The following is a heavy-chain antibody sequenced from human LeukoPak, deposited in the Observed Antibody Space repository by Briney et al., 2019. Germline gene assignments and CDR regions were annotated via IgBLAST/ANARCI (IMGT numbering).Heavy chain of an antibody. D-gene: IGHD1-1*01. CDR1: GFTFSSYE. Sequence: PGGSLRLSCAASGFTFSSYEMNWVRQAPGKGLEWVSYISSSGSTIYYADSVKGRFTISRDNAKNSLYLQMNSLRAEDTAVYYCTRGGYGGPRVAFDYWGQGTLVTVSS. CDR3: TRGGYGGPRVAFDY. J-gene: IGHJ4*02. V-gene: IGHV3-48*03. CDR2: ISSSGSTI.